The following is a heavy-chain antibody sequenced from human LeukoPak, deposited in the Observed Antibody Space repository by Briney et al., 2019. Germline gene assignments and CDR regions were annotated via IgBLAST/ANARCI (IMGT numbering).Heavy chain of an antibody. CDR3: AKFIVGAPNSFFDY. CDR1: GFTFSSYA. D-gene: IGHD1-26*01. J-gene: IGHJ4*02. Sequence: GGSLRLSCAASGFTFSSYAMSWVRQAPGKGLEWVSAIRGSGGSTYYADSVKGRFTISRDNSKNTLYLQMNSLRAEDTAVYYCAKFIVGAPNSFFDYWGQGTLVTVSS. CDR2: IRGSGGST. V-gene: IGHV3-23*01.